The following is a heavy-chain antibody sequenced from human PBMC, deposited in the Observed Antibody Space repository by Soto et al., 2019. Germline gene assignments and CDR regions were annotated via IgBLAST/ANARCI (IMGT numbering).Heavy chain of an antibody. D-gene: IGHD4-17*01. CDR2: ILPIFGTA. V-gene: IGHV1-69*01. CDR1: GGTFNTYP. Sequence: QVQLEQSGAEVKKPGSSVKVSCQTSGGTFNTYPISWMRQAPGQGLEWLGGILPIFGTANYAQKFQGRVTITADESTSTAYMELSSLRSEDTAVYYCARSYGGAFDIWGQGTMVTVSS. CDR3: ARSYGGAFDI. J-gene: IGHJ3*02.